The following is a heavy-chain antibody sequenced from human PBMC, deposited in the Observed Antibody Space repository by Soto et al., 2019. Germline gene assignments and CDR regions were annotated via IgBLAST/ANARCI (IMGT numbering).Heavy chain of an antibody. CDR3: ARWAGTARYYYYGMDV. CDR1: GGSISSGDYY. J-gene: IGHJ6*02. Sequence: QVQLQESGPGLVKPSQTLSLTCTVSGGSISSGDYYWSWIRQPPGKGLEWIGYIYYSGRTYYNPSLKSRVTISVDTSKNQFSLKLSSVTAADTAVYYCARWAGTARYYYYGMDVWGQGTTVTVSS. D-gene: IGHD1-26*01. CDR2: IYYSGRT. V-gene: IGHV4-30-4*01.